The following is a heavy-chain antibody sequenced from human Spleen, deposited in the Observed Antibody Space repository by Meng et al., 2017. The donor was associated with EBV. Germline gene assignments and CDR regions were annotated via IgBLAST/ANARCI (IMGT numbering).Heavy chain of an antibody. CDR2: INPKTGDT. Sequence: QGEVVQSGGEVRKPGASVKVSCKTSGYAFPAHYIHWLRQAPGQGLEWMGRINPKTGDTLYRERFRGRVAVTRDTSINTAYMELNSLRSDDTAVYFCARGPQMVRGVAWGWFDPWGQGTLVTVSS. V-gene: IGHV1-2*06. CDR3: ARGPQMVRGVAWGWFDP. CDR1: GYAFPAHY. J-gene: IGHJ5*02. D-gene: IGHD3-10*01.